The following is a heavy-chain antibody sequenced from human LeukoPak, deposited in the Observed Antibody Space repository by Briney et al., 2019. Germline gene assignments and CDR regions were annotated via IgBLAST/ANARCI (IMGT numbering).Heavy chain of an antibody. CDR2: IIPIFGTV. D-gene: IGHD1-26*01. CDR3: ATGLVGGEILGSYFDY. Sequence: SSVKVSCKASGGTFSSYAISWVRQAPGQGLEWMGGIIPIFGTVNYAQKFQGRVTITADESTSTAYMELSSLRSEDTAVYYCATGLVGGEILGSYFDYWGQGTLVTVSS. CDR1: GGTFSSYA. J-gene: IGHJ4*02. V-gene: IGHV1-69*01.